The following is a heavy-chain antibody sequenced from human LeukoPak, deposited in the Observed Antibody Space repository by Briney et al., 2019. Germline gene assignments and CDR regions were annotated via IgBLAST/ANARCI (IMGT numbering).Heavy chain of an antibody. Sequence: ASAKVSCKASGGTFSTYAISWVRQAPGQGLEWMGRIIPILGISTYAQNFQGRVTVTADKSTTTAYMELSSLRSEDTAVYYCARDAHCSSATCSGDYWGQGTLVTVSS. CDR3: ARDAHCSSATCSGDY. V-gene: IGHV1-69*04. CDR2: IIPILGIS. D-gene: IGHD2-2*01. J-gene: IGHJ4*02. CDR1: GGTFSTYA.